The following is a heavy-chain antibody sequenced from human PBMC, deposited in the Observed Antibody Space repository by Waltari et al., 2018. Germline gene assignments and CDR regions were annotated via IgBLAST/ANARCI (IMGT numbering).Heavy chain of an antibody. Sequence: EVQLVESGGGLVQPGGSLRLSCAASGFSFSRFWMSWVRQAPGKGLEWVANIKQDGSEKDYVDSVKGRFTISRDNAKNSLYLQMNSLRAEDTAVYYCARLLVDFWSGYYINWFDFWGQGTLVTVSS. CDR2: IKQDGSEK. V-gene: IGHV3-7*01. CDR3: ARLLVDFWSGYYINWFDF. J-gene: IGHJ5*01. CDR1: GFSFSRFW. D-gene: IGHD3-3*01.